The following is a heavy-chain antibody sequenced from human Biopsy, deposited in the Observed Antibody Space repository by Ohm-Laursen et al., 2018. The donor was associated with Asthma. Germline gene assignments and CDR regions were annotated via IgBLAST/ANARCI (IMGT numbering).Heavy chain of an antibody. CDR2: LIPVLGTP. CDR1: GDSFSNYA. CDR3: ARGYSGSDRIVYYYSGLEV. V-gene: IGHV1-69*01. Sequence: SSVKVSCKASGDSFSNYAISWVRQAPGQGLEWMGGLIPVLGTPDHAQMFEGRVTITADESTSTAYMELSSLSSEDTAGYYGARGYSGSDRIVYYYSGLEVWGQGTTVTVSS. D-gene: IGHD5-12*01. J-gene: IGHJ6*02.